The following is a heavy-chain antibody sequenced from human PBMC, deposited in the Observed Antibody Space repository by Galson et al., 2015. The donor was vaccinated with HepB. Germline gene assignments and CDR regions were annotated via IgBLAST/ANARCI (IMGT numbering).Heavy chain of an antibody. J-gene: IGHJ3*02. CDR2: IYYSGST. V-gene: IGHV4-59*01. CDR3: ARERIIAALQGWVSQDAFDN. CDR1: GGSISSYY. Sequence: LTCTVSGGSISSYYWSRIRQPPGKGLEWIGYIYYSGSTNYNPSLKSRVTISVDTSKNQFSLKLSSVTAADTAVYYCARERIIAALQGWVSQDAFDNWGQGTMVTVSS. D-gene: IGHD6-6*01.